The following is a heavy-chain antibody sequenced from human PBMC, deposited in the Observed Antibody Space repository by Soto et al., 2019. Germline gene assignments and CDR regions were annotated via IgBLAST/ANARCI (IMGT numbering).Heavy chain of an antibody. CDR3: ARVAGVDYDYVWGSYRDYYFEY. Sequence: TLSLTCTVSGGSISSGDYYWSWIRQPPGKGLEWIGYIYYSGSTYYNPSLKSRVTISVDTSKNQFSLKLSSVTAADTAVYYCARVAGVDYDYVWGSYRDYYFEYWGQGTLVTVSS. CDR1: GGSISSGDYY. CDR2: IYYSGST. V-gene: IGHV4-30-4*01. J-gene: IGHJ4*02. D-gene: IGHD3-16*02.